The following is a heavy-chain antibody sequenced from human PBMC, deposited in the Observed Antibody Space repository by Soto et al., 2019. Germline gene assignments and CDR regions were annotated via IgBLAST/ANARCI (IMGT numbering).Heavy chain of an antibody. J-gene: IGHJ4*02. D-gene: IGHD3-9*01. V-gene: IGHV4-31*03. Sequence: PSETLSLTCTVSGGSISSGGYYWSWIRQHPGKGLEWIGYIYYSGSTYYNPSLKSRVTISVDTSKNQFSLKLSSVTAADTAVYYCARDLTGYLGFGYLRQGTLVTVSS. CDR2: IYYSGST. CDR3: ARDLTGYLGFGY. CDR1: GGSISSGGYY.